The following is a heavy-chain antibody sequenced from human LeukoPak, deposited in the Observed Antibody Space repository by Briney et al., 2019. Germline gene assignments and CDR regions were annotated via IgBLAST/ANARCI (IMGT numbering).Heavy chain of an antibody. D-gene: IGHD3-9*01. CDR3: ARHVRYYDILTGLTSYYFDY. CDR1: GGSISSYY. V-gene: IGHV4-59*08. Sequence: SEILSLTCTVSGGSISSYYWSWIRQPPGKGLEWIGYIYYSGSTNYNPSLKSRVTISGDTSKNQFSLKLSSVTAADTAVYYCARHVRYYDILTGLTSYYFDYWGQGTLVTVSS. CDR2: IYYSGST. J-gene: IGHJ4*02.